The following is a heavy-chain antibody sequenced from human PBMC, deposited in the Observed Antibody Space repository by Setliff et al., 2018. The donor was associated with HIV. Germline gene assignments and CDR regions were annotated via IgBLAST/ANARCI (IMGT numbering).Heavy chain of an antibody. CDR2: ISYTGST. D-gene: IGHD3-22*01. Sequence: SETLSLTCTVPGGSINRSNYYWGWIRQPPGKGLEWIGTISYTGSTYHSPSLESRVTISIDTSKNQFSLKLSSVTAADTAVYFCARLRITMIMMLNYFDYWGQGTLVTVSS. J-gene: IGHJ4*02. V-gene: IGHV4-39*07. CDR3: ARLRITMIMMLNYFDY. CDR1: GGSINRSNYY.